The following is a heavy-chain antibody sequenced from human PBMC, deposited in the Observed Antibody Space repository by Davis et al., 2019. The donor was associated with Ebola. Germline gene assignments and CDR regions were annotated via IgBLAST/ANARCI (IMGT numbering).Heavy chain of an antibody. V-gene: IGHV4-34*01. CDR1: GGSFSGYY. J-gene: IGHJ6*03. CDR2: INHSGST. Sequence: PGGSLRLSCAVYGGSFSGYYWSWIRQPPGKGLEWIGEINHSGSTNYNPSLKSRVTISVDTSKNQFSLKLSSVTAADTAVYYCASELRNYYYMDVWGKGTTVTVSS. D-gene: IGHD1-7*01. CDR3: ASELRNYYYMDV.